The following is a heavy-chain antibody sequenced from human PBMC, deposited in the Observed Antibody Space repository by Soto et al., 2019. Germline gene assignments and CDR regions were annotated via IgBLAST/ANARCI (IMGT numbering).Heavy chain of an antibody. CDR2: ITSDGSNT. CDR1: GFTFSSFW. D-gene: IGHD2-2*01. Sequence: EVQLVESGGGLVQPGGSLRLSCAASGFTFSSFWMHWVRQAPGEGLVWVSRITSDGSNTNDADSVKCRFTISRDNAKNTLCLQMNSLRAEDTAVYYCARGGVPAAMSYWGQGTLVTVSS. V-gene: IGHV3-74*01. J-gene: IGHJ4*02. CDR3: ARGGVPAAMSY.